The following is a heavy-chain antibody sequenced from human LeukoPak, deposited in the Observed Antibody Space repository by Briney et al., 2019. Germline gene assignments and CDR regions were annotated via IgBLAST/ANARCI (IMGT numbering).Heavy chain of an antibody. CDR1: GFTFSDFY. J-gene: IGHJ3*02. CDR3: AREGRSHDAFDI. Sequence: GGSLRLSXAASGFTFSDFYMSWIRQAPGKGLEWVSYISSSGSTIYYADSVKGRFTISRDDAKNSLYLQMNSLRAEDTAVYYCAREGRSHDAFDIWGQGTMVTVSS. CDR2: ISSSGSTI. V-gene: IGHV3-11*04.